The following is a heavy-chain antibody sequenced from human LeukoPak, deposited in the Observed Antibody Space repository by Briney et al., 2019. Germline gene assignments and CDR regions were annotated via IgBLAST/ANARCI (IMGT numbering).Heavy chain of an antibody. CDR1: GGSISSTNW. D-gene: IGHD2/OR15-2a*01. J-gene: IGHJ4*02. CDR2: VHLNERT. Sequence: NPSGTLSLTCGVSGGSISSTNWWTWVRQPPGGGLEWIGEVHLNERTHYSPSLESRVTMSVDMSENHISLKLTSVTAADTAVYYCAREGGFYRPLDYSGPGTLVIVSS. V-gene: IGHV4-4*02. CDR3: AREGGFYRPLDY.